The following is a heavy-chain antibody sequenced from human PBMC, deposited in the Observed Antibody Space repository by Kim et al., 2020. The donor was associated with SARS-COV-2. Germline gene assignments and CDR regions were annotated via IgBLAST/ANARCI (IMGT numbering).Heavy chain of an antibody. CDR1: GYTFTSYA. D-gene: IGHD6-19*01. Sequence: ASVKVSCKASGYTFTSYAMHWVRQAPGQRLEWMGWINAGNGNTKYSQKFQGRVTITRDTSASTAYMELSSLRSEDTAVYYCASFGWDSSGWYYFDYWGQGTLVTVSS. V-gene: IGHV1-3*01. CDR3: ASFGWDSSGWYYFDY. J-gene: IGHJ4*02. CDR2: INAGNGNT.